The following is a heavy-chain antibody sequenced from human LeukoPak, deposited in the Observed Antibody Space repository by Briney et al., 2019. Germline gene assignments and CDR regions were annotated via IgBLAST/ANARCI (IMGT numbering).Heavy chain of an antibody. CDR3: TTADGGYDFWRADYFDY. V-gene: IGHV3-15*01. J-gene: IGHJ4*02. D-gene: IGHD3-3*01. Sequence: PGGSLRLSCAASGLTFSNAWMSWVRQAPGKGLEWVGRIKDKTDGGTTDYAAPVKGRFTISRDDSKNTLYLQMNSLKTEDTAVYYCTTADGGYDFWRADYFDYWGQGTLVTVSS. CDR2: IKDKTDGGTT. CDR1: GLTFSNAW.